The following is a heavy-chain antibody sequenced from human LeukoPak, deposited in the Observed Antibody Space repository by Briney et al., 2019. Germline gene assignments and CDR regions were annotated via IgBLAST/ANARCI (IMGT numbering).Heavy chain of an antibody. CDR3: VRGGRRTLVVVATKGGVDY. J-gene: IGHJ4*02. V-gene: IGHV3-48*03. CDR2: ISSSGSTI. Sequence: GGSLRLSCAASGFTFSSYEMNWVRQAPGKGLEWVSYISSSGSTIYYADSVKGRFTISRDNSKNTLYLQMNSLRAEDTAVYYCVRGGRRTLVVVATKGGVDYWGQGTLVTVSS. D-gene: IGHD2-15*01. CDR1: GFTFSSYE.